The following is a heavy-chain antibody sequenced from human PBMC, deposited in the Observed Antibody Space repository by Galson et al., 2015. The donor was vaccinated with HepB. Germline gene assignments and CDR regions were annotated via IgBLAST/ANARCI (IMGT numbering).Heavy chain of an antibody. CDR3: ARDALWFGPGVPIENNWFDP. D-gene: IGHD3-10*01. V-gene: IGHV1-18*04. J-gene: IGHJ5*02. CDR2: ISAYNGNT. CDR1: GYTFTSYG. Sequence: SVKVSCKASGYTFTSYGISWVRQAPGQGLEWMGWISAYNGNTNYAQKLQGRVTMTTDTSTSTAYMELRSLRSDDTAVYYCARDALWFGPGVPIENNWFDPWGQGTLVTVSS.